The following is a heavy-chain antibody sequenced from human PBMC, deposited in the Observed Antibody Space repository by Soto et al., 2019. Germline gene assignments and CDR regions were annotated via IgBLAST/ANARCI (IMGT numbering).Heavy chain of an antibody. CDR1: GFSLSTSGMR. Sequence: PTLVNPTQTLTLTCTFSGFSLSTSGMRVSWIRQPPGKALEWLARIDWDDDKFYSTSLKTRLTISKDTSKNQVVLTMTNMDPVDTATYYCARIASHYYDFWSGYYDYWGQGTLVTVSS. J-gene: IGHJ4*02. CDR3: ARIASHYYDFWSGYYDY. D-gene: IGHD3-3*01. V-gene: IGHV2-70*04. CDR2: IDWDDDK.